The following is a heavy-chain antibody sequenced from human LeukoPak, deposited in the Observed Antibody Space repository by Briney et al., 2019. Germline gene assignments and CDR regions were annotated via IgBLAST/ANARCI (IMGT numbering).Heavy chain of an antibody. CDR1: GFSLSASGVG. CDR2: IYWDDYK. J-gene: IGHJ5*02. CDR3: AHRGMRNWFDP. Sequence: ESGPTLVKPTQTLTLTCTFSGFSLSASGVGVAWIRQPPGQALEWLALIYWDDYKRYSPSLKSRLTITKDASKNQVVLTMTNMDPVDTATYYCAHRGMRNWFDPWGQGTLVIVSS. V-gene: IGHV2-5*02.